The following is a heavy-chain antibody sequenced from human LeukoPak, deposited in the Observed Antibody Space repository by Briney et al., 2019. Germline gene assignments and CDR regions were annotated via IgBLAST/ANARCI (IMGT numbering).Heavy chain of an antibody. CDR1: GFTFSSYW. V-gene: IGHV3-74*01. J-gene: IGHJ6*03. D-gene: IGHD3-10*01. Sequence: GGSLRLSCAASGFTFSSYWMHWVRQAPGKGLMWVSRINSDESRTSYADSVKGRFTISRDNAKNTLYLQMNSLRSEDTAVYFCARGGSPIYYYYMDVWGKGITVTISS. CDR2: INSDESRT. CDR3: ARGGSPIYYYYMDV.